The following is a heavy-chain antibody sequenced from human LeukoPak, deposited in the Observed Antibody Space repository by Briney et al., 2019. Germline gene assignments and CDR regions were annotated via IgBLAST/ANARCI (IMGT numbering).Heavy chain of an antibody. Sequence: PSETLSLTCTVSGGSISSGSYYWSWIRQPAGKGLEWIGRIYTSGSTNYNPSLKSRVTISVDTSKNQFSLKLSSVTAADTAVYYCARDIVATGEDYFDYWGQGTLVTASS. CDR2: IYTSGST. V-gene: IGHV4-61*02. D-gene: IGHD5-12*01. CDR1: GGSISSGSYY. CDR3: ARDIVATGEDYFDY. J-gene: IGHJ4*02.